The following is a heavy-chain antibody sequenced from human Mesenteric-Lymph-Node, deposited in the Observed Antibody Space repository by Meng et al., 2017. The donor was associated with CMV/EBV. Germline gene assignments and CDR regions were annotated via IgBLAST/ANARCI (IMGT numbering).Heavy chain of an antibody. CDR2: LSGSGSTI. V-gene: IGHV3-11*01. CDR3: ASPVRIASRPFYYGLDV. Sequence: GESLKISCAASGFTVSSNYMSWVRQAPGKGLEWVSYLSGSGSTIYYADSVKGRFTISRDNAKNSLYLQMNSLRAEDTAVYYCASPVRIASRPFYYGLDVWGQGTTVTVSS. D-gene: IGHD6-6*01. CDR1: GFTVSSNY. J-gene: IGHJ6*02.